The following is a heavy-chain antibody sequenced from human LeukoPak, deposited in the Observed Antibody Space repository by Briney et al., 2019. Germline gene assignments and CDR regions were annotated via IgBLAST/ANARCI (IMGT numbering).Heavy chain of an antibody. CDR2: INAGDGDT. V-gene: IGHV1-3*01. CDR1: GYTFSNYA. D-gene: IGHD4-23*01. Sequence: ASVKVSCKASGYTFSNYAVHWVGQAPGQRLEWMGRINAGDGDTNYSQKFQGRVTITRDTSASTAHMELSSLRSEDTALYYCARESYGGYQFDIWGQGTVVTVSS. J-gene: IGHJ3*02. CDR3: ARESYGGYQFDI.